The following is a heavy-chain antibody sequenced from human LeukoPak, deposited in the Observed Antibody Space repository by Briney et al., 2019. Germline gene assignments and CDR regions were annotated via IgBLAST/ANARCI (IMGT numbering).Heavy chain of an antibody. V-gene: IGHV1-8*01. D-gene: IGHD6-13*01. CDR2: MNPNSGNT. J-gene: IGHJ4*02. CDR3: ARTPGIAAGAELDH. CDR1: GYTFTSYD. Sequence: GASVKVSCKASGYTFTSYDINWVRQATGQGLEWMGWMNPNSGNTGYAQKFQGRVTMTRNTSISTASMELSSLRSEDTAVYYCARTPGIAAGAELDHWGQGTLVTVSS.